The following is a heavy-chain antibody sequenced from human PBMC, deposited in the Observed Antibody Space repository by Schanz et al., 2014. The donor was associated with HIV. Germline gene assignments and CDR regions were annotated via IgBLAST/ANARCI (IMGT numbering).Heavy chain of an antibody. Sequence: EVQLVESGGGLVQPGRSLRLSCVASGFTFDDYAMHWVRQAPGKGLEWVSGISWNSGSIGYADSVKGRFTISRDNSKNTLYLQMNSLRAEDTAVYYCARGSGPYYYYYGMDVWGQGTTVTVSS. D-gene: IGHD2-15*01. J-gene: IGHJ6*02. CDR2: ISWNSGSI. CDR1: GFTFDDYA. CDR3: ARGSGPYYYYYGMDV. V-gene: IGHV3-9*01.